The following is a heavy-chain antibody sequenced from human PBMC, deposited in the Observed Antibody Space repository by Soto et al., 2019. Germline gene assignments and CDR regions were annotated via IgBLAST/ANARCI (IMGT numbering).Heavy chain of an antibody. CDR3: ARGRNYYDSSGHSFDY. CDR2: INPSGGST. V-gene: IGHV1-46*01. Sequence: ASVKVSCKASGYTFTSYYMHWVRQAPGQGLEWMGIINPSGGSTSYAQKFQGRVSMTRDTSTSTVYMELSSLRSEDTAVYYCARGRNYYDSSGHSFDYWGQGILVTVSS. D-gene: IGHD3-22*01. CDR1: GYTFTSYY. J-gene: IGHJ4*02.